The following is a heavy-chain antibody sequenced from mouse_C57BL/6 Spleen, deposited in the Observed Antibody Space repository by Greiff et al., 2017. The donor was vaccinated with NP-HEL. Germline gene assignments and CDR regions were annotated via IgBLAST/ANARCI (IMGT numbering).Heavy chain of an antibody. CDR1: GFTFSSYA. Sequence: EVQVVESGGGLVKPGGSLKLSCAASGFTFSSYAMSWVRQTPEKRLEWVATISDGGSYTYYPDNVKGRFTISRDNAKNNLYLQMSHLKSEDTAMYYCAREDRASWFAYWGQGTLVTVSA. CDR3: AREDRASWFAY. J-gene: IGHJ3*01. CDR2: ISDGGSYT. V-gene: IGHV5-4*01. D-gene: IGHD3-1*01.